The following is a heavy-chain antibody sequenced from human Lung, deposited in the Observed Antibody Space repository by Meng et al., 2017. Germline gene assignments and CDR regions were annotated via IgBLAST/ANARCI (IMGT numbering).Heavy chain of an antibody. D-gene: IGHD6-13*01. V-gene: IGHV3-9*03. Sequence: SLKISCAASGFTFDDYAMHWVRQAPGKGLEWVSCISWNSGSIGYADSVKGRFTISRDNTKNSLYLQMNSLRAEDMALYYCAKDTAAASDYYYYYGMDVWGQGATVTVSS. CDR1: GFTFDDYA. CDR3: AKDTAAASDYYYYYGMDV. J-gene: IGHJ6*02. CDR2: ISWNSGSI.